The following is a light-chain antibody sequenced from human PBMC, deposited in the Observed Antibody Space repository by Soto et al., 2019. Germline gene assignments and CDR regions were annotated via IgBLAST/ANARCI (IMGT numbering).Light chain of an antibody. J-gene: IGLJ3*02. CDR1: SSDIGGFNY. V-gene: IGLV2-14*01. Sequence: QSALTQPASVSGSPGQSITISCTGTSSDIGGFNYVSWYQQHPGTAPKLIIYEVSNRPSGISNRFSGSKSGNTASLTISGRQDEDEADYYCSSYTTPSTLGVFGGGTKLTVL. CDR3: SSYTTPSTLGV. CDR2: EVS.